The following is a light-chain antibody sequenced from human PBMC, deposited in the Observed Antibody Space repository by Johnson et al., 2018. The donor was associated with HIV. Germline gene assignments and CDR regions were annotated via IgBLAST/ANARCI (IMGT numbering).Light chain of an antibody. V-gene: IGLV1-51*01. CDR3: GTWDSSLSAYV. Sequence: QSVLTQPPSVSAAPGQKVTISCSGSSSNIGNNYVSWYQQLPGTAPKLLIYDNNKRPSGIPDLFSGSKSGTSATLGTTGLQTGDEADYYCGTWDSSLSAYVFGTGTKVTVL. J-gene: IGLJ1*01. CDR1: SSNIGNNY. CDR2: DNN.